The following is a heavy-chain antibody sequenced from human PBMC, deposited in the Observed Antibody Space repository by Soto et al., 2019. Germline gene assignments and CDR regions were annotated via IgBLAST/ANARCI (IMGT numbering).Heavy chain of an antibody. Sequence: EVQLVESGGGLVQPGGSLRLSCAASGFTFSSYWMSWVRQAPGKGLEWVANIKQDGSEKYYVDSVKGRFTISRDNATKTLCLHKRSLRDARTAVCYCADQKGGYSYGRGPFDYWGQGTLVTVSS. CDR1: GFTFSSYW. D-gene: IGHD5-18*01. CDR2: IKQDGSEK. CDR3: ADQKGGYSYGRGPFDY. J-gene: IGHJ4*02. V-gene: IGHV3-7*02.